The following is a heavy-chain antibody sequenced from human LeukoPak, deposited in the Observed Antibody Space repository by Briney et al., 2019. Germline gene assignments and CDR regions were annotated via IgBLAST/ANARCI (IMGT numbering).Heavy chain of an antibody. CDR3: ARDTTYYYDSSGYNYAFDI. CDR2: IYHSGST. D-gene: IGHD3-22*01. V-gene: IGHV4-38-2*02. J-gene: IGHJ3*02. Sequence: PSETLSLTCTVSGYSISSGYYWGWIRQPPRKGLEWIGSIYHSGSTYYNPPLKSRVTISVDTSKNQFSLKLSSVTAADTAVYYCARDTTYYYDSSGYNYAFDIWGQGTMVTVSS. CDR1: GYSISSGYY.